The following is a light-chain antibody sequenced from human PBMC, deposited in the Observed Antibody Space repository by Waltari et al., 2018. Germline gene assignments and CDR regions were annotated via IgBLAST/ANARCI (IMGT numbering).Light chain of an antibody. CDR3: QVWDTTRGF. V-gene: IGLV3-1*01. J-gene: IGLJ1*01. Sequence: SYDLTQPPSLSVSPGQTATITCPGHQLGDKYVFWYQQKPGQSPVLVLYQDAKRPSGIPARFSGSNSGNTATLTIRMTQPMDEADYYCQVWDTTRGFYGSGTKVTVL. CDR1: QLGDKY. CDR2: QDA.